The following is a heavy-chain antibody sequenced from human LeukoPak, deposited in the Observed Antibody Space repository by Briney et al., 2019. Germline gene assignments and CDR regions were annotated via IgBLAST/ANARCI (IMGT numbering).Heavy chain of an antibody. CDR3: ARGAAAGGWFDP. CDR2: IYTSGST. V-gene: IGHV4-4*07. D-gene: IGHD6-13*01. Sequence: SETLSLTCTVSGGSISSYYWSWIRQPAGKGLGWIGRIYTSGSTNYNPSLKSRVTMSVDTSKNQLSLKLSSVTAADTAVYYCARGAAAGGWFDPWGQGTLVTVSS. CDR1: GGSISSYY. J-gene: IGHJ5*02.